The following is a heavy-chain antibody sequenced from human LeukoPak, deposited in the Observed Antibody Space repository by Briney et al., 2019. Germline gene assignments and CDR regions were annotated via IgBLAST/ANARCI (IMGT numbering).Heavy chain of an antibody. V-gene: IGHV4-4*07. CDR2: IYTSGST. D-gene: IGHD3-10*01. CDR3: ARQIVAYGSGSYRAKNWFDP. Sequence: PSETLSLTCTVSGGSISSYYWSWIRQPAGKGLEWIGRIYTSGSTNYNPSLKSRVTMSVDTSKNQFSLKLSSVTAADTAVYYCARQIVAYGSGSYRAKNWFDPWGQGTLVTVSS. CDR1: GGSISSYY. J-gene: IGHJ5*02.